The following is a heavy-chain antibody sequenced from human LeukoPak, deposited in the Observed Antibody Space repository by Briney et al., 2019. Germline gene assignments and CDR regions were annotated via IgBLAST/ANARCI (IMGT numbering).Heavy chain of an antibody. CDR1: GCIFTSYW. Sequence: GGSLQISCEGSGCIFTSYWIGWARPLPGKGLEWMGIIYPGDSDTRYSPSFQGQVTISADKSISTAYLQWSSLKASDTAMYYCARSSSSSGCWFFDYWGQGTLVTVSS. J-gene: IGHJ4*02. V-gene: IGHV5-51*01. D-gene: IGHD6-25*01. CDR2: IYPGDSDT. CDR3: ARSSSSSGCWFFDY.